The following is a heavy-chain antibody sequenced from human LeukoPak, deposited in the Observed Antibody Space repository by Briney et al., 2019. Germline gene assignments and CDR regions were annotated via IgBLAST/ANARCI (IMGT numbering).Heavy chain of an antibody. Sequence: PGGSLRLSCAASGFTFSSYSMNWVRQAPGKGLEWVSSISSSSSYIYYADSVKGRFTIPRDNAKNSLYLQMNSLRAEDTAVYYCARAGNYDFWSGYYRAGYYWGQGTLVTVSS. CDR1: GFTFSSYS. CDR2: ISSSSSYI. V-gene: IGHV3-21*01. CDR3: ARAGNYDFWSGYYRAGYY. J-gene: IGHJ4*02. D-gene: IGHD3-3*01.